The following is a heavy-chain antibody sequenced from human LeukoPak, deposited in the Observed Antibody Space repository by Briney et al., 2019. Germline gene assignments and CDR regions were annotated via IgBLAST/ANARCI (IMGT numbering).Heavy chain of an antibody. J-gene: IGHJ4*02. V-gene: IGHV1-18*01. CDR2: ISVYNGNT. CDR3: ARDGVPGLDY. CDR1: DYTFISYG. Sequence: ASVKVSCKASDYTFISYGISWVRQAPGQGLEWMGWISVYNGNTNYAQKFQGRVTMTRDTSISTAYMELSRLRSDDTAVYYCARDGVPGLDYWGQGTLVTVSS. D-gene: IGHD3-16*01.